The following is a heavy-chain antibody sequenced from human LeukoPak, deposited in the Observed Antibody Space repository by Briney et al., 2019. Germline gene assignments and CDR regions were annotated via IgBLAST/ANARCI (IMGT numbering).Heavy chain of an antibody. CDR2: VIHNGTT. Sequence: ASETLSLTCAVYGGSLSGYFWSWIRQSPGKGLEWIGEVIHNGTTNYNPSLKSRVSILEDTSKNQFSLNLNSVTAADTAVYYCARVSGYCPDGVCRFDYWGQGTLVTVSS. CDR3: ARVSGYCPDGVCRFDY. V-gene: IGHV4-34*12. CDR1: GGSLSGYF. D-gene: IGHD2-8*01. J-gene: IGHJ4*02.